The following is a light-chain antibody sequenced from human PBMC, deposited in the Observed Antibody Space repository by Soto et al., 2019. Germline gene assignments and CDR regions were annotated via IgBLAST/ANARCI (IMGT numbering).Light chain of an antibody. CDR1: SSDVGGYNY. V-gene: IGLV2-11*01. J-gene: IGLJ1*01. CDR3: CSYAGSYSYV. Sequence: SALTQPRSVSGSPGQSVTISCTGTSSDVGGYNYVSWYQEQPGKAPKLMIYDVSKWPSGVPDRFSGSKSGNTASLTISGLQAEDEADYYCCSYAGSYSYVFGTGTKVTVL. CDR2: DVS.